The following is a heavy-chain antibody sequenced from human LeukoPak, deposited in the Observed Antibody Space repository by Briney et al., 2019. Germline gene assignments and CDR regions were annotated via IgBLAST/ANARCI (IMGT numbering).Heavy chain of an antibody. CDR2: IRYEAGNM. CDR1: GFDFSSYG. V-gene: IGHV3-30*02. J-gene: IGHJ4*02. Sequence: GGSLRPSCAASGFDFSSYGMHWVRQAPGKGLEWVAFIRYEAGNMYYVDSVKGRFTISRDNSKNTLFLQLNSLRTDDTAVYFCAKDRDPYRTTSTVDYWGQGNLLRVSS. CDR3: AKDRDPYRTTSTVDY. D-gene: IGHD1/OR15-1a*01.